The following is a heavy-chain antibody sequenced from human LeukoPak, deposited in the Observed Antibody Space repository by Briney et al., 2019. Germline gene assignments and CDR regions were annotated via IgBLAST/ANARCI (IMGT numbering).Heavy chain of an antibody. J-gene: IGHJ6*02. D-gene: IGHD4-11*01. Sequence: GASVKVSCKASGGTFSSSAISWVRQAPGQGLEWMGGIIPIFGTTNYAQKFQGRVTIITDESTGTAYMELSSLRSEDTAVYYCARGTTVTTDSYYYYGMDVWGQGTTVTVSS. V-gene: IGHV1-69*05. CDR2: IIPIFGTT. CDR3: ARGTTVTTDSYYYYGMDV. CDR1: GGTFSSSA.